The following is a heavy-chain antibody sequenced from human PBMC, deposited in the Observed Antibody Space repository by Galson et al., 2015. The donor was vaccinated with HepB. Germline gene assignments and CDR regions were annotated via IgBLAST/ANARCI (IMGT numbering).Heavy chain of an antibody. J-gene: IGHJ6*02. V-gene: IGHV3-11*05. Sequence: SLRLSCAASGFTFSDYYMSWIRQAPGKGLEWVSYISTYSSYTTYADSVKGRFTISGDDAKNSLYLQMNSLRAEDSAVYYCAKDVVGNTFYYGMDVWGQGTTVTVSS. CDR3: AKDVVGNTFYYGMDV. CDR2: ISTYSSYT. D-gene: IGHD2-21*01. CDR1: GFTFSDYY.